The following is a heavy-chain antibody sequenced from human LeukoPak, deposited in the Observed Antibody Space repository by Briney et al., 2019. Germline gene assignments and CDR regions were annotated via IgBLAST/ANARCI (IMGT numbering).Heavy chain of an antibody. Sequence: GESLRLSCTASGFTFSNFWMGWVRQAPGKGLVWVSRINRGGTSTSYADSVKGRFTISRDNAKNTLYLQMNSLSAEDTAVYYCARSPGGTTKIPATADPVDYWGQGTLVTVSS. J-gene: IGHJ4*02. CDR1: GFTFSNFW. D-gene: IGHD1-1*01. CDR3: ARSPGGTTKIPATADPVDY. CDR2: INRGGTST. V-gene: IGHV3-74*01.